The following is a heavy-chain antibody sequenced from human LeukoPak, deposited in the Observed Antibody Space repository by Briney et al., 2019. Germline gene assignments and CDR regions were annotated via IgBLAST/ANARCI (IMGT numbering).Heavy chain of an antibody. CDR2: ISAYNGNT. D-gene: IGHD6-13*01. Sequence: ASVKVSCKASGYTFTSYGISWVRQAPGQGLEWMGWISAYNGNTNYAQKLQGRVTMTTDTSTSTAYMELRSLRSDDTAVYYCARDRRIAAASPSWFDPWGQGTLVTVSS. CDR1: GYTFTSYG. V-gene: IGHV1-18*01. J-gene: IGHJ5*02. CDR3: ARDRRIAAASPSWFDP.